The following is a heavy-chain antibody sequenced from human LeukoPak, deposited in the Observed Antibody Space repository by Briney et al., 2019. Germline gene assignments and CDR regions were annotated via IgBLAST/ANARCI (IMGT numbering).Heavy chain of an antibody. Sequence: GGSLRLSCAASGFTFSSYAMNWVRQAPGKGLEWVSAISGSGGSTYYADSVKGRFTISRDNSKNTLYLQMNSLRAEDTAVYYCAKDQGIVVVVAHFDYWGQGTLVTVSS. CDR3: AKDQGIVVVVAHFDY. D-gene: IGHD2-15*01. CDR2: ISGSGGST. CDR1: GFTFSSYA. V-gene: IGHV3-23*01. J-gene: IGHJ4*02.